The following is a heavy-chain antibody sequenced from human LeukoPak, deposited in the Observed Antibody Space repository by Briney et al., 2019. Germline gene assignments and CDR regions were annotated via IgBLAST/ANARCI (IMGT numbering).Heavy chain of an antibody. V-gene: IGHV1-69*04. Sequence: SVKVSCKASGGTFSSYAISWVRQAPGQGLEWMGRIIPILGIANYAQKFQGRVTITADKSTSTAYMELSSLRSEDTAVYYCASEPYYDSSGYYSTVDYWGQGTPVAVSS. CDR1: GGTFSSYA. D-gene: IGHD3-22*01. CDR3: ASEPYYDSSGYYSTVDY. CDR2: IIPILGIA. J-gene: IGHJ4*02.